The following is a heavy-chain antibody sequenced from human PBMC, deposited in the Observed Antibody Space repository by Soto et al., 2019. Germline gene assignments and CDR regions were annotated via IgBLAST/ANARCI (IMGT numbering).Heavy chain of an antibody. V-gene: IGHV1-18*01. J-gene: IGHJ4*02. CDR1: GYTFTSYG. D-gene: IGHD3-3*01. CDR2: ISAYNGNT. CDR3: ARVPLPLEWFSSLDH. Sequence: ASVKVSCKASGYTFTSYGISWVRQAPGQGLEWMGWISAYNGNTNYAQKLQGRVTMTTDTSTSTAYMELRSLRSDDTAVYYCARVPLPLEWFSSLDHWGQGTLVTASS.